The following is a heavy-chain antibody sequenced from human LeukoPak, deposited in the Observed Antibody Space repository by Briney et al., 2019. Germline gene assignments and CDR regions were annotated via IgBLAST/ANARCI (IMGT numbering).Heavy chain of an antibody. Sequence: ASVKVSCKASGYTFTGYYMHWVRQAHGQGLEWMGWINPNSGGTNYAQKFQGRVTMTRDTSISTAYMELSRLRSDDTAVYYCAREEWRRVKHVNWFDPWGQGTLVTVSS. J-gene: IGHJ5*02. CDR1: GYTFTGYY. V-gene: IGHV1-2*02. CDR3: AREEWRRVKHVNWFDP. CDR2: INPNSGGT. D-gene: IGHD5-12*01.